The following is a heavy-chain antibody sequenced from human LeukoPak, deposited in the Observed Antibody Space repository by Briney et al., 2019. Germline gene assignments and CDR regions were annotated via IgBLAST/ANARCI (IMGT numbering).Heavy chain of an antibody. D-gene: IGHD3-3*01. V-gene: IGHV4-34*01. CDR1: GGTFSGYY. CDR2: IDHSGST. Sequence: SETLSLTCAVYGGTFSGYYWSWIRQPPGKGPEWIGEIDHSGSTKHNPSLKSRGTISVDTTKNQFSLKLSTVASADTAVYYCARDITIFGVVQSPRGNMDGWGKGTTVTVSS. J-gene: IGHJ6*03. CDR3: ARDITIFGVVQSPRGNMDG.